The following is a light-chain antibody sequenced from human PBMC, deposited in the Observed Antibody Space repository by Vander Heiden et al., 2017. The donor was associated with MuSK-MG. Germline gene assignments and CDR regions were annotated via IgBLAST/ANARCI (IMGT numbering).Light chain of an antibody. CDR1: SSDVGSYNL. CDR3: CSYAGSVV. Sequence: QSALTQPASLSGSPGPSITISCTGTSSDVGSYNLVTWYQHHPGKAPKLMIYEGSKRPSGVSNRFSGSKSGNTASLTISGLQAEDEADYYCCSYAGSVVFGGGTKLTVL. V-gene: IGLV2-23*01. J-gene: IGLJ2*01. CDR2: EGS.